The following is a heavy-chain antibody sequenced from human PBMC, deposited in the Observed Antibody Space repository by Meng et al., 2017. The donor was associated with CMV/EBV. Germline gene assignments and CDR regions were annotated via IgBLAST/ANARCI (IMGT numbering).Heavy chain of an antibody. J-gene: IGHJ6*02. V-gene: IGHV4-34*01. Sequence: GSLRLSCAAYGDSFSTYFWNWVRQPPGKGLEWIGEINNKASTNYNPSLKSRVTMSVDTSKNQFSLKLTSVTAADTAVYYCARSNYCNTIPCSLLRADYYYGLDVWGQGTTVTVSS. D-gene: IGHD2/OR15-2a*01. CDR3: ARSNYCNTIPCSLLRADYYYGLDV. CDR2: INNKAST. CDR1: GDSFSTYF.